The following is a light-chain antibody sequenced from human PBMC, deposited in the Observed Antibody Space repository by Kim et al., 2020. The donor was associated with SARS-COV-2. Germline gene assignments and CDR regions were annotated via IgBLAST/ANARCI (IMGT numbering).Light chain of an antibody. CDR3: AAWDESLTGFV. CDR1: YSNIGKYT. V-gene: IGLV1-44*01. CDR2: SNN. J-gene: IGLJ1*01. Sequence: QSVLTQPPSASGTPGQGVTISCSGSYSNIGKYTVNWYQQLPGTAPKLLIYSNNQWPSGVPDRFSGSMSGTSASLAISGLQSDDEADYYCAAWDESLTGFVFGAGTKVTVL.